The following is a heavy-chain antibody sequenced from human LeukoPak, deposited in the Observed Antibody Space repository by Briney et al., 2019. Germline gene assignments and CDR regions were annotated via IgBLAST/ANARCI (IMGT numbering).Heavy chain of an antibody. CDR3: ASGDYDFFYYYYMDV. J-gene: IGHJ6*03. V-gene: IGHV4-39*07. CDR2: IYYSGST. CDR1: GGSISSSSYY. D-gene: IGHD3-3*01. Sequence: SETLSLTCTVSGGSISSSSYYWGWIRQPPGKGLEWIGSIYYSGSTYYNPSLKSRVTISVDTSKNQFSLKLSSVTAADTAVYYCASGDYDFFYYYYMDVWGKGTTVTVSS.